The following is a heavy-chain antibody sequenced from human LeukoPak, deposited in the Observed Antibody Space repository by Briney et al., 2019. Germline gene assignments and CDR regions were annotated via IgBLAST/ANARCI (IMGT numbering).Heavy chain of an antibody. V-gene: IGHV3-30*02. CDR2: IRYDGSNK. Sequence: PGGSLRLSCAASGFTFSSYGMHWVRQAPGKGLEWVAFIRYDGSNKYYAVSVKGRFTISRDNSKNTLYLQMNSLRAEDTAVYYCAKDIEDTAMVTYYYYYMDVWGKGTTVTISS. CDR1: GFTFSSYG. CDR3: AKDIEDTAMVTYYYYYMDV. D-gene: IGHD5-18*01. J-gene: IGHJ6*03.